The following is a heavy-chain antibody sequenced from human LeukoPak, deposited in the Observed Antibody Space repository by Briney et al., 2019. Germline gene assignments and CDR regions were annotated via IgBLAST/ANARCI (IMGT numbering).Heavy chain of an antibody. CDR2: IHSDGSSR. CDR1: GFTFSRYW. Sequence: GSLRLSCAASGFTFSRYWMHWVRQAPGKGLVWVSCIHSDGSSRNYADSVKGRFTISRDNAKNTLYLQMNSLRVEDTAVYYCARGLVALDYWGQGTLVTVSS. V-gene: IGHV3-74*01. D-gene: IGHD2-21*01. CDR3: ARGLVALDY. J-gene: IGHJ4*02.